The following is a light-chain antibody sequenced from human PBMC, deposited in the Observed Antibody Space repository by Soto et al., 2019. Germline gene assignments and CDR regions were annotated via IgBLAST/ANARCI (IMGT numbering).Light chain of an antibody. Sequence: IVLTQSPGTLSLSPGERATLSCRASQSVTSDYLAWYQQKPGQPARLLIYGASNRATAIADRFSGSGSATDVTLTISRVDPEDFAVYYCQQYGSSPYTFGQGTRLDI. V-gene: IGKV3-20*01. CDR1: QSVTSDY. J-gene: IGKJ2*01. CDR3: QQYGSSPYT. CDR2: GAS.